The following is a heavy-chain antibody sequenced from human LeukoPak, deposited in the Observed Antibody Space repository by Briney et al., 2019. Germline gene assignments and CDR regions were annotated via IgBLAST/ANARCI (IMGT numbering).Heavy chain of an antibody. CDR2: IKQDGSEK. CDR3: ARDGFYISGSYFSYYYVDV. D-gene: IGHD1-26*01. V-gene: IGHV3-7*01. Sequence: GGSLRLSCAASGFTFSSYWMTWVRQAPGKGLEWVANIKQDGSEKFYVDSVKGRFTISRDSAKNSLYLQMNSLRAEDTAVYYCARDGFYISGSYFSYYYVDVWGKGTTVTVSS. CDR1: GFTFSSYW. J-gene: IGHJ6*03.